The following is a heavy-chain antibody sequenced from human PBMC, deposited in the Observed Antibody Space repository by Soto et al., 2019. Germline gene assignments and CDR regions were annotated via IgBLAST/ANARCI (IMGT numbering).Heavy chain of an antibody. J-gene: IGHJ4*02. CDR2: IYYSGST. D-gene: IGHD6-13*01. CDR3: ARRARVAALDY. Sequence: PSETLSLTCTVSGGSISSSSYYWGWIRQPPGKGLEWIGSIYYSGSTYYNPSLKSRVTISVDTSKNQFSLKLSSVTAADTAVYYCARRARVAALDYWGQGTLVTVSS. CDR1: GGSISSSSYY. V-gene: IGHV4-39*01.